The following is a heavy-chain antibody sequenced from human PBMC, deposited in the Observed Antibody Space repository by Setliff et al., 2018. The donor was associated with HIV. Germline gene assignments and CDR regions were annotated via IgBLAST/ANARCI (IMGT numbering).Heavy chain of an antibody. CDR1: GYSFTNYG. Sequence: GASVKVSCKASGYSFTNYGVNWVRQAPGQGLEWMGWISAYNGNTNYAQKLQGRVTMTTDESTSTAYMELRSLRSDDTAIFYCARGRMAAAGMFVPRALDYWGQGTLVTVSS. CDR3: ARGRMAAAGMFVPRALDY. D-gene: IGHD6-13*01. V-gene: IGHV1-18*01. CDR2: ISAYNGNT. J-gene: IGHJ4*02.